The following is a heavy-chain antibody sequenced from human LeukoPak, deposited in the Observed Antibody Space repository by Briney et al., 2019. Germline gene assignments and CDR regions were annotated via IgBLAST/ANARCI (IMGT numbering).Heavy chain of an antibody. CDR2: INHSGST. J-gene: IGHJ5*01. V-gene: IGHV4-34*01. Sequence: SETLSLTCAVYGGSFSGYYWSWIRQPPGKGLEWIGEINHSGSTNYNPSLKSRVTISVDTSKNQFSLKLSSVTVADTAVYYCARGACSSTSCFGGWFDSWGQGTLVTVSS. CDR3: ARGACSSTSCFGGWFDS. D-gene: IGHD2-2*01. CDR1: GGSFSGYY.